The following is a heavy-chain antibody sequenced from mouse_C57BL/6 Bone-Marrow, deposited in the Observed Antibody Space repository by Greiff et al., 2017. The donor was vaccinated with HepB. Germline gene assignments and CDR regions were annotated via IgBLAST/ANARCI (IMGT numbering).Heavy chain of an antibody. CDR1: GYTFTSYG. Sequence: QVQLQQSGAELARPGASVKLSCKASGYTFTSYGISWVKQRTGQGLEWIGEIYPRSGNTYYNEKFKGKATLTADKSSSTAYMELRSLTSEDSAVYFCARPYYDYDGYYFDYWGQGTTLTVSS. D-gene: IGHD2-4*01. CDR3: ARPYYDYDGYYFDY. CDR2: IYPRSGNT. J-gene: IGHJ2*01. V-gene: IGHV1-81*01.